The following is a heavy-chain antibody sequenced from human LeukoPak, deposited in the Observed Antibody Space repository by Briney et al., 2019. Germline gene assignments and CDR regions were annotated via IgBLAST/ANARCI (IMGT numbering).Heavy chain of an antibody. V-gene: IGHV4-31*03. CDR2: IYYSGST. CDR3: ARVRRLPLVLDY. D-gene: IGHD1-1*01. J-gene: IGHJ4*02. CDR1: GGSISSGGYY. Sequence: QTLSLTCTVSGGSISSGGYYWSWIRQHPGKGLEWIGYIYYSGSTYYNPSLKSRVTISVDTSKNQFSLKLSSVTAADTAVYYCARVRRLPLVLDYWGQGTLVTVSS.